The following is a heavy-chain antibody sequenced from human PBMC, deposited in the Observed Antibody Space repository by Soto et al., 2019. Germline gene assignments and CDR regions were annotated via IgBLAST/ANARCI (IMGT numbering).Heavy chain of an antibody. D-gene: IGHD6-6*01. CDR3: ARDRGYSSSSRDDY. Sequence: ASVKVSCKASGYTFTSYGISWVRQAPGQGLEWMGWISAYNGNTNYAQKLQGRVTMTTDTSTITAYMELRSLRSDDTAGYYCARDRGYSSSSRDDYWGQGTLVTVSS. J-gene: IGHJ4*02. CDR2: ISAYNGNT. V-gene: IGHV1-18*01. CDR1: GYTFTSYG.